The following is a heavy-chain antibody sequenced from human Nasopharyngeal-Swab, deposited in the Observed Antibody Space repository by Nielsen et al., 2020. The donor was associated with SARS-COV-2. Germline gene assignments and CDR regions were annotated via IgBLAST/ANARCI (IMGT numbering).Heavy chain of an antibody. V-gene: IGHV3-21*04. CDR2: ISSSSSYI. J-gene: IGHJ4*02. Sequence: GESLKISCAASGFTFSTYSMNWVRQAPGKGLEWVSSISSSSSYIYYADSLKGRFTFSRDNAKNTLYLQMNSLRAEDTAVYYCVKGPPAVIHYFDYWGQGTLVTVSS. D-gene: IGHD2-21*01. CDR3: VKGPPAVIHYFDY. CDR1: GFTFSTYS.